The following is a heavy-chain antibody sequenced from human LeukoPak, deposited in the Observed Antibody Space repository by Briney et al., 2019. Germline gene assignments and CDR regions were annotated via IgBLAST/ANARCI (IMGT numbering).Heavy chain of an antibody. J-gene: IGHJ4*02. Sequence: SETLSLTCNVSGGSISSSRYYWGWIRQPPGKGLEWIGTIFYSGNTYYNPSLKSRFTLSVDTSKNQFSFNLYSVSAADTAVYYCARHLRYTNIAVTGIDYWGQGTPVSV. CDR2: IFYSGNT. CDR1: GGSISSSRYY. V-gene: IGHV4-39*01. D-gene: IGHD6-19*01. CDR3: ARHLRYTNIAVTGIDY.